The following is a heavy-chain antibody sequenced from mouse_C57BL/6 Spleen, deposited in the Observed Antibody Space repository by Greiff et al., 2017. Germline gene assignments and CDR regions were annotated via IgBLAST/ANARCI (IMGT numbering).Heavy chain of an antibody. V-gene: IGHV1-53*01. CDR2: INPSNGGT. Sequence: VQLQQPGTELVKPGASVKLSCKASGYTFTSYWMHWVKQRPGQGLEWIGNINPSNGGTNYNETFKRKATLTVDKSSSTAYMQLSSLTSEDSAVYYCARGYYYGSSDEGYAMDYWGQGTSVTVSS. J-gene: IGHJ4*01. CDR3: ARGYYYGSSDEGYAMDY. CDR1: GYTFTSYW. D-gene: IGHD1-1*01.